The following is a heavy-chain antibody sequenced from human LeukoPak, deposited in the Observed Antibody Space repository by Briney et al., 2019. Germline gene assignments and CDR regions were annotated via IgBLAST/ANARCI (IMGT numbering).Heavy chain of an antibody. CDR2: IKQDGSEK. D-gene: IGHD2-21*02. Sequence: PGGSLRLSCAASGFTFSSYWMSWVRQAPGKGLEWVANIKQDGSEKYYVDSVKGRFTISRDNAKNSLYLQMDFLRAEDTAVYYCGRGSVTELDFRGQGTLVTVSS. V-gene: IGHV3-7*01. CDR3: GRGSVTELDF. J-gene: IGHJ4*02. CDR1: GFTFSSYW.